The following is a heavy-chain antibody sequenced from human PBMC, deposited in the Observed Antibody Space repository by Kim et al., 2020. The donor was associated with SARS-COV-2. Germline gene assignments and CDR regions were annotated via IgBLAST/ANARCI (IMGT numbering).Heavy chain of an antibody. J-gene: IGHJ4*02. D-gene: IGHD6-13*01. CDR1: GCTFTNYP. Sequence: ASVKVSCKASGCTFTNYPMNWVRQAPGQGLEWMGWINTKTGSPTYAQGFTGRFVFSFDTSVTTTYLQISSLKAEDTAVYYCAREGLAATGSAFWGQGTLVTVSS. V-gene: IGHV7-4-1*02. CDR3: AREGLAATGSAF. CDR2: INTKTGSP.